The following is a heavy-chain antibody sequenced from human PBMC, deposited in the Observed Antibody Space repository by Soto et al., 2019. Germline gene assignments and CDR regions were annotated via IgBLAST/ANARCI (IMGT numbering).Heavy chain of an antibody. J-gene: IGHJ4*02. D-gene: IGHD3-22*01. CDR1: GGSISSGGYY. CDR3: ARAGYDDSSGPYYFDY. CDR2: IYYSGST. V-gene: IGHV4-31*03. Sequence: QVQLQESGPGLVKPSQTLSLTCTVSGGSISSGGYYWSWIRQHPGKGLEWLGYIYYSGSTYYNPSLKRRVTISVDTSKNQFSLKLSSVTAADTAVYYCARAGYDDSSGPYYFDYWGQGTLVTVSS.